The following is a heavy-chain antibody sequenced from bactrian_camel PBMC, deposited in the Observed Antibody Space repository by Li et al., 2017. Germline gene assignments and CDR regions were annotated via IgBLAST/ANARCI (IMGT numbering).Heavy chain of an antibody. J-gene: IGHJ4*01. V-gene: IGHV3S53*01. CDR1: SLTYSSNC. CDR2: IAIDGST. Sequence: HVQLVESGGDSVQAGGSLRLSCTSDSLTYSSNCMAWFRQVPGKEREGVATIAIDGSTIYAEAVKGRFTISQDNAKITTYLQMNNLKPEDTAMYYCAAEEGRWVGGDARQYSFWGRGPRSPSP. D-gene: IGHD1*01.